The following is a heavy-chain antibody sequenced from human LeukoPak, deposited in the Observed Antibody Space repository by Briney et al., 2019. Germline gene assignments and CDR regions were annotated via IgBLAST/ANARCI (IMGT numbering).Heavy chain of an antibody. V-gene: IGHV3-74*01. Sequence: PGGSLRLSCAASGFTFSSYWMHWVRQAPGKGLVWVSRINTDGSSTSYADSVKGRFTISRDNAKNTLYLQMNSLRAEDTAVYYCARERSGRERAFDIWGQGTMVTVSS. CDR2: INTDGSST. J-gene: IGHJ3*02. CDR1: GFTFSSYW. D-gene: IGHD1-26*01. CDR3: ARERSGRERAFDI.